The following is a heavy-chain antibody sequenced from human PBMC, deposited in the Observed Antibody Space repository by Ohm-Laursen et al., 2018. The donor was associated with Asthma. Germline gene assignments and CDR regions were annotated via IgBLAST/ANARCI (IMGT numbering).Heavy chain of an antibody. V-gene: IGHV3-21*01. CDR2: ISSSSSYI. CDR1: GFTFSSYS. Sequence: SLRLSCAASGFTFSSYSMNWVRQAPGKGLEWVSSISSSSSYIYYADSVKGRFTISRDNAKNSLYLQMNSLRAEDTAVYYCAIYGDSSGWYESQFDYWGQGTLVTVSS. J-gene: IGHJ4*02. D-gene: IGHD6-19*01. CDR3: AIYGDSSGWYESQFDY.